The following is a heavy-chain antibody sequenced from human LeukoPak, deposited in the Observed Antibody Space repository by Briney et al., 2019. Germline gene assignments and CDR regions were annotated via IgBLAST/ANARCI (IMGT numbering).Heavy chain of an antibody. CDR2: IYYSGST. CDR3: ARLESAYSSSWYLGSTYFDY. Sequence: PSETLSLTCTVSGGSISSYYWGWILQPPGKGLEWIGYIYYSGSTNYNPSLKSRVTISVDTSKNQFSLKLSSVTAADTAVYYCARLESAYSSSWYLGSTYFDYWGQGTLVTVSS. D-gene: IGHD6-13*01. J-gene: IGHJ4*02. V-gene: IGHV4-59*08. CDR1: GGSISSYY.